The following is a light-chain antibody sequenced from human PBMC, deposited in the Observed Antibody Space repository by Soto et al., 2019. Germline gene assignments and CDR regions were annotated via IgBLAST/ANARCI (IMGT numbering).Light chain of an antibody. J-gene: IGKJ1*01. Sequence: EIVMTQSLASLSVSPGGRATLSCRASQSVSSNLAWYQQKPGQAPRLLIYGASTGATGIPARFSGSGSGTEFTLTISSLQSEDFAVYYCQQYNNWPRTFGQGTKVDIK. CDR3: QQYNNWPRT. V-gene: IGKV3-15*01. CDR1: QSVSSN. CDR2: GAS.